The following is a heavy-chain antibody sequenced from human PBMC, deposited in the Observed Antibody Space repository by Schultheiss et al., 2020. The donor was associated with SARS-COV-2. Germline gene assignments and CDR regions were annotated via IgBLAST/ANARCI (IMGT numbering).Heavy chain of an antibody. CDR2: IYYSGST. J-gene: IGHJ6*02. D-gene: IGHD6-6*01. Sequence: SQTLSLTCTVSGGSISSGGYYWSWIRQHPGKGLEWIGSIYYSGSTYYNPSLKSRVTISVDTSKNQFSLKLSSVTAADTAVYYCARVRIAARPGLHYYYYGMDVWGQGTTVTVSS. V-gene: IGHV4-39*01. CDR1: GGSISSGGYY. CDR3: ARVRIAARPGLHYYYYGMDV.